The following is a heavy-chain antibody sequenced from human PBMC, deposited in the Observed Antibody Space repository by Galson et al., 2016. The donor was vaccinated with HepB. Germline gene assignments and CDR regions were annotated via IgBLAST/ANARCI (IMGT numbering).Heavy chain of an antibody. CDR3: ARGDYGGYGLDV. CDR1: GFTFSNYA. V-gene: IGHV3-30*04. CDR2: MSHDGSNK. J-gene: IGHJ6*02. Sequence: SLRLSCAASGFTFSNYAIHWVRQAPGKGLEWVAVMSHDGSNKYYADSVKGRCTISRDNSKKTLNLQMNSLRTEDTAFYSYARGDYGGYGLDVWGQGTTVTVSS. D-gene: IGHD4-23*01.